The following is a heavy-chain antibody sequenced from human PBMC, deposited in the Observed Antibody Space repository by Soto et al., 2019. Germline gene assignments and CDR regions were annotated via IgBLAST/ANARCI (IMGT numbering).Heavy chain of an antibody. D-gene: IGHD6-19*01. CDR1: GGSISSSSYY. CDR3: ARHSRLVGDRRRVYNWFDP. V-gene: IGHV4-39*01. Sequence: SETLSLTCTVSGGSISSSSYYWGWIRQPPGKGLEWIGSIYYSGSTYYNPSLKSRVTISVDTSKNQFSLKLSSVTAADTAVYYCARHSRLVGDRRRVYNWFDPWGQGTLVTVSS. CDR2: IYYSGST. J-gene: IGHJ5*02.